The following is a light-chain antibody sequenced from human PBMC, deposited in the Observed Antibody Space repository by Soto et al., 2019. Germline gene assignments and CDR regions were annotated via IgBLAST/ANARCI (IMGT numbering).Light chain of an antibody. CDR1: QSFNNNY. CDR3: QQYGRSSRT. CDR2: GSS. Sequence: EVVLTQSPGTLSLSPGERATLSCRASQSFNNNYLAWYQQKPGQAPRLLIYGSSSRATGIPDRFSGSGSGTDYTLTISRLQHQFFAVNYCQQYGRSSRTFGGGTKVEIK. J-gene: IGKJ4*01. V-gene: IGKV3-20*01.